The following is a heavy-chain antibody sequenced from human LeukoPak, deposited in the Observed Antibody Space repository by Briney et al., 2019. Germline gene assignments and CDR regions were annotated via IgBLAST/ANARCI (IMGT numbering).Heavy chain of an antibody. Sequence: PGGSLRLSCAASEFTFSNYWMNWVRQAPGKGLEWVANIKQDGSEKYYVDSVKGRFTISGDNAKNSLYLQMNSLGAEDTAVYYCARDRRYSYIDYWGQGTLVTVSS. V-gene: IGHV3-7*04. CDR3: ARDRRYSYIDY. D-gene: IGHD5-18*01. CDR2: IKQDGSEK. CDR1: EFTFSNYW. J-gene: IGHJ4*02.